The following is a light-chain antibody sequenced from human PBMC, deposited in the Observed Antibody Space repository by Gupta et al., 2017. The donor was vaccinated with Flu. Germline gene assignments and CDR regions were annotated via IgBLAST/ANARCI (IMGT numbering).Light chain of an antibody. V-gene: IGKV1-12*02. CDR1: EGISTW. CDR3: QQSNKFPFT. Sequence: SVSVGDRVTITCRASEGISTWLAWYQQMPGKAPKLLIYDASTLETGVPSRFSGSGAGTDFTLTINSLQPEDFATYSCQQSNKFPFTFGPGTKVDFK. J-gene: IGKJ3*01. CDR2: DAS.